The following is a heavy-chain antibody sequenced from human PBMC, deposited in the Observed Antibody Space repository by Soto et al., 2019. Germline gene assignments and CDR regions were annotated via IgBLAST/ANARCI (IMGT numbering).Heavy chain of an antibody. D-gene: IGHD3-22*01. CDR1: GYTFTSYG. Sequence: ASVKVSCKASGYTFTSYGISWVRQAPGQGLEWMGWISAYNGNTNYAQKLQGRVTMTTDTSTSTAYMELRSLRSDDTAVYYCAREMITSQYLWFDPWGEGTLVTVSS. J-gene: IGHJ5*02. CDR3: AREMITSQYLWFDP. CDR2: ISAYNGNT. V-gene: IGHV1-18*04.